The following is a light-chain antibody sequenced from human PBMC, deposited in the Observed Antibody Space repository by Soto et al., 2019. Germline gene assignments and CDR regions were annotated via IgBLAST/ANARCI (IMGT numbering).Light chain of an antibody. CDR2: DAS. CDR3: QQRSNWPRT. J-gene: IGKJ1*01. Sequence: ETVMTQSPATVSVSPGDRVTLSCWASQSVTSNLAWYQQKPGQPPRLLIYDASNRATGIPPRFSGSGSGTDFTLTISSLEPQDSAVYYCQQRSNWPRTFGQGTKVDIK. CDR1: QSVTSN. V-gene: IGKV3-11*01.